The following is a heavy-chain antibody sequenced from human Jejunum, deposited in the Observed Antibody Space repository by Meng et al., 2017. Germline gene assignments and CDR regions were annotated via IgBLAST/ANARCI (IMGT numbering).Heavy chain of an antibody. D-gene: IGHD5-24*01. J-gene: IGHJ4*02. CDR3: ARDSETYPTYFDY. V-gene: IGHV4-61*03. Sequence: VQLRESGPGLVRPSETLSLTCAVSGGSVSSGFYYWSWIRQPPGKGLEWIGYISDSGTTNYNPSLKSRVTMSVDTSKNHFSLKLTSVTAADTAVYFCARDSETYPTYFDYWGQGTLVTVSS. CDR2: ISDSGTT. CDR1: GGSVSSGFYY.